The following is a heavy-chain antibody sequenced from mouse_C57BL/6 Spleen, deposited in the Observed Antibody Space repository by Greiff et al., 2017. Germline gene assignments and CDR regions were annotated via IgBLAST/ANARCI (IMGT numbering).Heavy chain of an antibody. CDR1: GFTFSSYA. CDR2: ISSGGDYI. Sequence: EVHLVESGAGLVKPGGSLKLSCAASGFTFSSYAMSWVRQTPEKRLEWVAYISSGGDYIYYADTVKGRFTISRDNARNTLYLQMCSLKSEDTSMYYCTRDLYDGWYFDVWGTGTTVTVSS. V-gene: IGHV5-9-1*02. D-gene: IGHD2-3*01. CDR3: TRDLYDGWYFDV. J-gene: IGHJ1*03.